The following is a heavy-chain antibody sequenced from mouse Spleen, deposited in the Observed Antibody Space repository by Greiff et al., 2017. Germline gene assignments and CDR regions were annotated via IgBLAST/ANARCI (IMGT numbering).Heavy chain of an antibody. CDR2: IDPSDSYT. V-gene: IGHV1-69*01. Sequence: LQQPGAELVMPGASVKLSCKASGYTFTSYWMHWVKQRPGQGLEWIGEIDPSDSYTNYNQKFKGKATLTVDKSSSTAYMQLSSLTSEDSAVYYCARPLTVVGARFAYWGQGTLVTVSA. CDR1: GYTFTSYW. J-gene: IGHJ3*01. CDR3: ARPLTVVGARFAY. D-gene: IGHD1-1*01.